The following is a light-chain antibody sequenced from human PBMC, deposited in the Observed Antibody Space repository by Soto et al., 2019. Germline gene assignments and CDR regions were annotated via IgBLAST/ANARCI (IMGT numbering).Light chain of an antibody. J-gene: IGLJ1*01. Sequence: QSALTQPASVSGSPGQSITISCTGTSSDVGGYNYVSWYQQHPGKAPKLMIYDVSNRPSGVSNRFSASKSGNTASLTISGLPAEDEADYYCSSYTSSSTLDVFGTGTKLTVL. CDR3: SSYTSSSTLDV. CDR1: SSDVGGYNY. CDR2: DVS. V-gene: IGLV2-14*01.